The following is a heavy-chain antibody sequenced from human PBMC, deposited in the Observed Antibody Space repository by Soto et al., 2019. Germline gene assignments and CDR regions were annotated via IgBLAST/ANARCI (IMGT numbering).Heavy chain of an antibody. D-gene: IGHD2-15*01. CDR3: SKGRWTVGHCSGGSCYDGMDV. J-gene: IGHJ6*02. Sequence: ASVKISCKASRYMFICFSLHWVRQAPGQGLEWLGWINPKNGDTNYAQKFQGRVTMTRDTSINTVYMELNSLKSDDTAVYYCSKGRWTVGHCSGGSCYDGMDVWGQGTTVTVSS. CDR2: INPKNGDT. CDR1: RYMFICFS. V-gene: IGHV1-2*02.